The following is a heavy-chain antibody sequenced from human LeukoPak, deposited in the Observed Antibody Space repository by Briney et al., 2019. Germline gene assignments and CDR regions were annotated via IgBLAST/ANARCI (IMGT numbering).Heavy chain of an antibody. D-gene: IGHD3-22*01. CDR3: AKDSSSYDWGYMDV. CDR1: GFTFSTYA. J-gene: IGHJ6*03. CDR2: IGGSDGRT. V-gene: IGHV3-23*01. Sequence: GGSLRLSCAASGFTFSTYAGSWVRQPPGKGLEWVSLIGGSDGRTRYADSVKGRFTISRDNSKNTLYLEMNSLRAEDTAVYYCAKDSSSYDWGYMDVWGKGTTVTISS.